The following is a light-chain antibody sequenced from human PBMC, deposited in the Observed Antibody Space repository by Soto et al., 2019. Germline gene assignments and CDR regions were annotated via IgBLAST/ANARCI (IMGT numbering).Light chain of an antibody. CDR1: NSDVGIYDF. J-gene: IGLJ1*01. CDR3: ISYTSDDVRYV. V-gene: IGLV2-14*01. CDR2: EVS. Sequence: VLSQPPPVSGTHGQPITISCTGSNSDVGIYDFVSWYQHHPGRAPKLIVSEVSHRPSGVSNRFSGSKSGDTASLTISGLQSEDEADYYCISYTSDDVRYVFGTGTKVTV.